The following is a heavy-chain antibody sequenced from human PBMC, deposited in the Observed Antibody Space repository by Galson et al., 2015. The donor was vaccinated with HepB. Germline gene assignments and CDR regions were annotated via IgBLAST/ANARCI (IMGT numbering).Heavy chain of an antibody. D-gene: IGHD5-24*01. Sequence: SLRLSCAASGFTFSNSAMNWVPQAPGKGLEWISSISPSGRLKYSLDSVEARFTISRDNAESSLYLHMINLNAEDTGVYYCLRGDRRDYWGQGTLVTVSS. CDR3: LRGDRRDY. J-gene: IGHJ4*02. CDR1: GFTFSNSA. CDR2: ISPSGRLK. V-gene: IGHV3-21*03.